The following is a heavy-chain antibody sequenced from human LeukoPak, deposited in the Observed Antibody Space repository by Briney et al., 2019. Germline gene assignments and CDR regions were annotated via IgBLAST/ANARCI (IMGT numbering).Heavy chain of an antibody. Sequence: GASVKVSCKACGYTFTSYGISWVRQAPGQALEWIGWISAYNCNTYYAQKLQGRVTMTTDTSKSTAYMELGSLRSDDTAVYYCARERCSGGSCYGGCDYWGQGTLVTVSS. CDR2: ISAYNCNT. D-gene: IGHD2-15*01. CDR3: ARERCSGGSCYGGCDY. J-gene: IGHJ4*02. CDR1: GYTFTSYG. V-gene: IGHV1-18*04.